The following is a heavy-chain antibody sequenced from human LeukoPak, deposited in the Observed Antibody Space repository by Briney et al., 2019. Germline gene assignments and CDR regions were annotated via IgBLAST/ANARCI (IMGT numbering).Heavy chain of an antibody. V-gene: IGHV1-3*01. D-gene: IGHD4-17*01. Sequence: ASVKVACKASGYIFTDYAIQWVRQAPGQGLEWMGWINAGNGKTKYSQKFQGRVTITRDTSASTAYMELSGLRSDDTAVYYCARARWTSTVTTYYLDFWGQGTLVTVSS. CDR3: ARARWTSTVTTYYLDF. CDR2: INAGNGKT. J-gene: IGHJ4*02. CDR1: GYIFTDYA.